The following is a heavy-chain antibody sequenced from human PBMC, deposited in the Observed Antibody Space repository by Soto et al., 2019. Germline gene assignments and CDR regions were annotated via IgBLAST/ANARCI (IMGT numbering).Heavy chain of an antibody. Sequence: GSLRLSCAASGFTFSYYTVHWVRRAPGKGLEWVSSISGIRDYIRYADSVKGRFTISRDNAKTSLYLQMNSLTAEDTAGYYCAREGVHNYNEYYFDYWGQGTMVTVSS. CDR2: ISGIRDYI. CDR3: AREGVHNYNEYYFDY. D-gene: IGHD3-22*01. J-gene: IGHJ4*02. CDR1: GFTFSYYT. V-gene: IGHV3-21*06.